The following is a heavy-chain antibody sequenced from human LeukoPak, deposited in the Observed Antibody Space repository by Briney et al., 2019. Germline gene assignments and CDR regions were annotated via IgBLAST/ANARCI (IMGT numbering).Heavy chain of an antibody. Sequence: PSETLSLTCTVSGGSISSYYWSWIRQPPGKGLEWIGYIYYSGSTKYNPSLKSRVTISVDTSRNQFSLNLSSVTAADTAVYYCARLSLEYYFNYWGQGTLVTVSS. CDR3: ARLSLEYYFNY. CDR2: IYYSGST. V-gene: IGHV4-59*08. J-gene: IGHJ4*02. CDR1: GGSISSYY.